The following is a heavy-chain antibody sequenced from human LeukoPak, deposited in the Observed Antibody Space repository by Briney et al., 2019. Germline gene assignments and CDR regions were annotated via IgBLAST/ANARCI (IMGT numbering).Heavy chain of an antibody. CDR1: GGSISSYY. Sequence: SETLSLTCTVSGGSISSYYWSWIRQPPGKGLEWIGYIYYSGSTNYNPSLKSRVTISVDTSKNQFSLKLSSVTAADTAVYYCARLGCSPGFGERKCGPDYWGQGTLVTVSS. D-gene: IGHD3-10*01. V-gene: IGHV4-59*08. CDR2: IYYSGST. J-gene: IGHJ4*02. CDR3: ARLGCSPGFGERKCGPDY.